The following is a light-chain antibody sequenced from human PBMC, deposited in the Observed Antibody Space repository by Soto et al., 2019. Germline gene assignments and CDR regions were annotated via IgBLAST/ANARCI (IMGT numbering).Light chain of an antibody. V-gene: IGKV2-28*01. CDR1: QSLLHSNGYNY. Sequence: DIVMTQSPLSLPVTPGEPASSSCRSSQSLLHSNGYNYLDWYLQNPGQSPQLLIYLGSNRASGVPDRFSGVGSGTDFTLKISRVEAEDVGVYYCMQPLQSWTVGQGTKVEIK. CDR3: MQPLQSWT. CDR2: LGS. J-gene: IGKJ1*01.